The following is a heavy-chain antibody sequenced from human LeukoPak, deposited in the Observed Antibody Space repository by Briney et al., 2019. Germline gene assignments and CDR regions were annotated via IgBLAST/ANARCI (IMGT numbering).Heavy chain of an antibody. V-gene: IGHV1-2*02. J-gene: IGHJ4*02. CDR1: GYTFTDYY. CDR3: ATDNYGTLDY. D-gene: IGHD3-16*01. Sequence: ASVKVSCKDSGYTFTDYYIHWVRRAPGQGLEWMGWIDPRSGGTRCTQKFQGRVTMTRDTSISTVYLDLSGMTFDDTALYYCATDNYGTLDYWGQGTLVTVSS. CDR2: IDPRSGGT.